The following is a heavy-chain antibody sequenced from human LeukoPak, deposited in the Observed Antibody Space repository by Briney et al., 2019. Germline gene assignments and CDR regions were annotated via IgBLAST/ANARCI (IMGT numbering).Heavy chain of an antibody. V-gene: IGHV4-34*01. CDR2: INHSGST. CDR3: ASEYSGYDSGWFDP. J-gene: IGHJ5*02. Sequence: SETLSLTCAVYGGSFSGYYWSWIRQPPGKGLEWIGEINHSGSTNYNPSLKSRVTISVDTSKNQFSLKLSSVTAADTAVYYCASEYSGYDSGWFDPWGQGTLVTVSS. CDR1: GGSFSGYY. D-gene: IGHD5-12*01.